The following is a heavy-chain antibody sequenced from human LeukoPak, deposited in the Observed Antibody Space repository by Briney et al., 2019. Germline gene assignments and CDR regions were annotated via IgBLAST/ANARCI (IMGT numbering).Heavy chain of an antibody. Sequence: SETLSLTCTVSGGSISSSSYYWGWLRQPPGTGLEWFGSIYYSGSTYYNPSLKSRVTISVDTSKHQFSLKLSSVTAADTAVYYCARHRRAPPPNYYYYYMDVWGKGTTVTVSS. CDR3: ARHRRAPPPNYYYYYMDV. CDR2: IYYSGST. J-gene: IGHJ6*03. V-gene: IGHV4-39*01. CDR1: GGSISSSSYY.